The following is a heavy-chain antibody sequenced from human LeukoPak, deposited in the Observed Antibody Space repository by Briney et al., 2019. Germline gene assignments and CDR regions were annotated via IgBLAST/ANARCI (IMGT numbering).Heavy chain of an antibody. CDR1: CGSFSGYY. D-gene: IGHD3-9*01. J-gene: IGHJ4*02. V-gene: IGHV4-34*01. Sequence: SETLSLTCAVYCGSFSGYYWSWIRQPPGKGLEWIGEINHSGSTNYNPSLKSRVTISVDTSKNQFSLKLRSVTAADTAVYYCARPSGDILTGYYGLWGQGTLVTVSS. CDR3: ARPSGDILTGYYGL. CDR2: INHSGST.